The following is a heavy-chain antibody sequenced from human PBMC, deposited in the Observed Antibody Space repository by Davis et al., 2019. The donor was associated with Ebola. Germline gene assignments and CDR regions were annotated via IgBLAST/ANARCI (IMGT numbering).Heavy chain of an antibody. J-gene: IGHJ6*02. V-gene: IGHV3-73*01. D-gene: IGHD2-21*01. Sequence: GESLKISCAASGFTFSGSAMHSVRQPSGKGLEWVGRIRSKANSYATAYAASVKGRFTISRDDSKNTAYLQMNSLKTEDTAVYYCSRGAPYSMDVWGQGTTVTVSS. CDR3: SRGAPYSMDV. CDR2: IRSKANSYAT. CDR1: GFTFSGSA.